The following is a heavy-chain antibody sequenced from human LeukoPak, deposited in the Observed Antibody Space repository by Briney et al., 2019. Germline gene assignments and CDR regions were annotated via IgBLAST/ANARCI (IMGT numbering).Heavy chain of an antibody. CDR2: IIPIFGTA. CDR1: GGTFSSCA. D-gene: IGHD3-3*01. CDR3: ATPAPTIFGVVAYYYGMDV. V-gene: IGHV1-69*13. J-gene: IGHJ6*02. Sequence: ASVKVSCKASGGTFSSCAISWVRQAPGQGLEWMGGIIPIFGTANYAQKFQGRVTITADESTSTAYMELSSLRSEDTAVYYCATPAPTIFGVVAYYYGMDVWGQGTTVTVSS.